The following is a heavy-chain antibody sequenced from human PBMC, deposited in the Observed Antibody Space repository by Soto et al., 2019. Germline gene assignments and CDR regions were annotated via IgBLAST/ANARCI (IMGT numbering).Heavy chain of an antibody. CDR3: ARFSVLWFGGVIVMDYGMDV. Sequence: EVQLVESGGGLVQPGGSLRLSCAASGFTFSSYWMHWVRQAPGKGLVWVSRINSDGSSTSYADSVKGRFTISRDNAKNTLYLQMNSLRAEDTAVYYCARFSVLWFGGVIVMDYGMDVWGQGTTVTVSS. J-gene: IGHJ6*02. V-gene: IGHV3-74*01. CDR1: GFTFSSYW. CDR2: INSDGSST. D-gene: IGHD3-16*02.